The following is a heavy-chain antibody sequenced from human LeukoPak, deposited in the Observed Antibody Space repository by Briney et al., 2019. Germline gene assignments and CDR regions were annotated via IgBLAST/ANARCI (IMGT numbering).Heavy chain of an antibody. D-gene: IGHD3-10*01. Sequence: PGGSLRLSCAASGFTVSSNYMSWVRQAPGKGLEWVSVIYSGGSTYYADSVKGRFTISRDNAKNSLYLQMNSLRTEDTALYYCAKGPPSGSYFYFDYWGQGTLVTVSS. CDR3: AKGPPSGSYFYFDY. CDR1: GFTVSSNY. V-gene: IGHV3-53*05. CDR2: IYSGGST. J-gene: IGHJ4*02.